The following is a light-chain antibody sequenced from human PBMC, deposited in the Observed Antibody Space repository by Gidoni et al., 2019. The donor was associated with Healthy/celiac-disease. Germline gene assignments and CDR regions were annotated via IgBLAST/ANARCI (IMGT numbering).Light chain of an antibody. J-gene: IGKJ1*01. V-gene: IGKV1-39*01. Sequence: DIQLTQSPSSLSASVGDRVTLTCRASQSISSYLTWYQQKPGKAPKLLIYAASSLQSGVPSRFSGSGCGTDFTITISSLQPEDFVTYYCQQSYSTPRTFGQGTKVEIK. CDR2: AAS. CDR1: QSISSY. CDR3: QQSYSTPRT.